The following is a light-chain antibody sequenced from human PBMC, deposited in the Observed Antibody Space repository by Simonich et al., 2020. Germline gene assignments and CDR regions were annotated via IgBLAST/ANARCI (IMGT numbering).Light chain of an antibody. CDR3: CSYAGSSTVV. V-gene: IGLV2-23*01. J-gene: IGLJ2*01. CDR1: SSDVGSYNL. Sequence: QSALTQPASVSGSPGQSITISCTGTSSDVGSYNLVSWYQQHPGKAPTLMLYEGSKRPSGVSNRCSGSKSGNTASLTISGLQAEDEADYYCCSYAGSSTVVFGGGTKLTVL. CDR2: EGS.